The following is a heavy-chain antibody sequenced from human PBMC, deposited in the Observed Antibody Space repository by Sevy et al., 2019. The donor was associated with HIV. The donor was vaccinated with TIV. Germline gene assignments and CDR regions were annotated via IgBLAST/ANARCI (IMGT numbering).Heavy chain of an antibody. Sequence: GGSLRLSCAASGFTFSSYSMNWVRLAPGKGLEWVSYISSSSSTIYYADSVKGRLTISRDNPKNSPYLQMNSLRDEDTAVYYCARDAMYYYDSSGYFDYWGQGTLVTVSS. CDR2: ISSSSSTI. CDR3: ARDAMYYYDSSGYFDY. V-gene: IGHV3-48*02. D-gene: IGHD3-22*01. CDR1: GFTFSSYS. J-gene: IGHJ4*02.